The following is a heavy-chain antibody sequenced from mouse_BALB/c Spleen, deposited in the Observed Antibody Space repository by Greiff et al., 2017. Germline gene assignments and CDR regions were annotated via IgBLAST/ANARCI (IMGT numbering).Heavy chain of an antibody. V-gene: IGHV7-3*02. CDR1: GFTFTDYY. CDR3: ARDGSYFDY. CDR2: IRNKANGYTT. J-gene: IGHJ2*01. Sequence: EVQLVESGGGLVQPGGSLRLSCATSGFTFTDYYMSWVRQPPGKAPEWLGFIRNKANGYTTEYSASVKGRSTISRDNSQSILYLQMNTLRAEDSATYYCARDGSYFDYWGQGTTLTVSS.